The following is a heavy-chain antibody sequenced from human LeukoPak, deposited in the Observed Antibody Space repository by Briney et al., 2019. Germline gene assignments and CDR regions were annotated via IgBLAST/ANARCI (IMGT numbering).Heavy chain of an antibody. CDR3: AREAVAGAFDS. J-gene: IGHJ4*02. V-gene: IGHV3-11*01. D-gene: IGHD6-19*01. CDR2: IGSSENII. CDR1: GFTVNDYY. Sequence: GGSLRLSCAASGFTVNDYYMSWIRQAPGKGLEWVSDIGSSENIISYANSVKGRFAISRDIAKNTLYLQMNSLRAEDTAAYYCAREAVAGAFDSWGQGTLVTVSS.